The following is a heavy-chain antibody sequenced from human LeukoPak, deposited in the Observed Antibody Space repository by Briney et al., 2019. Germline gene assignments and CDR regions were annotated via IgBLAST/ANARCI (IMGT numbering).Heavy chain of an antibody. J-gene: IGHJ4*02. CDR1: GDSISSYY. CDR3: TRRAPTSYGHYLDS. Sequence: SETLSLTCTVSGDSISSYYWSWIRQAPGKGLEWIGYIHTNGRTNYSPSLKSRVTMSVDSSKNQLSLMLSSVTAADTAVYYCTRRAPTSYGHYLDSWGQGTLVTVSS. V-gene: IGHV4-4*09. D-gene: IGHD3-10*01. CDR2: IHTNGRT.